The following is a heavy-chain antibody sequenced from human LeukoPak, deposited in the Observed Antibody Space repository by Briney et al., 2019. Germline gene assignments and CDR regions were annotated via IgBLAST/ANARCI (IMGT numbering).Heavy chain of an antibody. CDR1: GFTLSSYE. J-gene: IGHJ4*02. CDR2: ISSSGSTI. CDR3: ARAYDTALDY. D-gene: IGHD3-22*01. Sequence: GGSLRLSCAASGFTLSSYEMNWVRQAPGKGLEWVSYISSSGSTIYYADSVKGRFTISRDNAKNSLYLQMNSLRAGDTAVYYCARAYDTALDYWGQGTLVTVSS. V-gene: IGHV3-48*03.